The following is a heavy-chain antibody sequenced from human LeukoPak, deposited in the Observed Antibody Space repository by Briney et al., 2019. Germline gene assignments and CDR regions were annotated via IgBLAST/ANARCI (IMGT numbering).Heavy chain of an antibody. CDR2: IAYDGSRA. Sequence: GALRLSCAGSGFTFGVYGMHWFRQTPGKGLEWVAVIAYDGSRAFYADSVKGRFTISRDNSKNTMSVQMDDLRAEDTAVYYCTRYNNDHFDYWGRGTLVTVSS. CDR1: GFTFGVYG. CDR3: TRYNNDHFDY. J-gene: IGHJ4*02. V-gene: IGHV3-33*01. D-gene: IGHD1-14*01.